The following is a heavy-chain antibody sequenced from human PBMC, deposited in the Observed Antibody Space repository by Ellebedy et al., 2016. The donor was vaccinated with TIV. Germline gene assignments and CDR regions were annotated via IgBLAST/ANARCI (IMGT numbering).Heavy chain of an antibody. CDR2: INQDGTDK. Sequence: GESLKISXAASGFTFSAYWLSWVRQAPGKGLEWVANINQDGTDKGYVDSVKGRFTLSRDNAERSMFLEMNSLRAEDTAFYYCAREGVAGFDYWGQGTLVTVSS. CDR1: GFTFSAYW. D-gene: IGHD6-19*01. J-gene: IGHJ4*02. CDR3: AREGVAGFDY. V-gene: IGHV3-7*03.